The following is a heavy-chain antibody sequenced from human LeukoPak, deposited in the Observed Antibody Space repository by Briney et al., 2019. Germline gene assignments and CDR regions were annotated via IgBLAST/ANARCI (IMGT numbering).Heavy chain of an antibody. V-gene: IGHV1-18*01. CDR3: AREDGSGSRNWFDP. J-gene: IGHJ5*02. D-gene: IGHD3-10*01. CDR1: GYTFTSYG. Sequence: ASVKVSCKASGYTFTSYGISWVRQAPGQGLEWMGWISAYNGDTNYAQKLQGRVTMTTDTSTSTAYMELRSLRSDDTAVYYCAREDGSGSRNWFDPWGQGTLVTVSS. CDR2: ISAYNGDT.